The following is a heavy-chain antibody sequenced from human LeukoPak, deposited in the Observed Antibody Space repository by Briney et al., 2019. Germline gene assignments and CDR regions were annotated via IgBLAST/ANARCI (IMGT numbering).Heavy chain of an antibody. D-gene: IGHD3-22*01. CDR2: ISAYNGNT. J-gene: IGHJ4*02. V-gene: IGHV1-18*01. CDR1: GYTFTSYG. Sequence: ASVKVSCKASGYTFTSYGISWVRQAPGQGLEWMGWISAYNGNTNYAQKLQGRVTMTTDTSANTVYMQLSSLRSEDSAVYYCARDRYYDDSSVLKLDFWGQGSLVTVSS. CDR3: ARDRYYDDSSVLKLDF.